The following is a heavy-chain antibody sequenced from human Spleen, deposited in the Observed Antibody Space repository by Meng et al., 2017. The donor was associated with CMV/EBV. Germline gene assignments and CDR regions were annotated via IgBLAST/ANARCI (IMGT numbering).Heavy chain of an antibody. CDR2: ISYDGSNK. V-gene: IGHV3-30-3*01. Sequence: GGSLRLSCEASGFTFSSYAMHWVRQAPGKGLEWVAVISYDGSNKYYADSVKGRFTISRDNSKNTLYLQMNSLRAEDTAVYYCARERSWGPDYWGQGTLVTVSS. CDR1: GFTFSSYA. D-gene: IGHD3-16*01. CDR3: ARERSWGPDY. J-gene: IGHJ4*02.